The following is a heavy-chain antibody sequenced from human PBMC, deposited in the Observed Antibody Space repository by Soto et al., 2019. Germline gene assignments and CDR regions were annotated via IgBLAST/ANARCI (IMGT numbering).Heavy chain of an antibody. D-gene: IGHD3-22*01. V-gene: IGHV3-23*01. CDR2: ISINFGNT. J-gene: IGHJ1*01. CDR1: GFTFSNYA. Sequence: GGSLRLSCAASGFTFSNYAMSWVRQALGKGLEWVSTISINFGNTYYADSVKGRFTISRDNSKNTLHLQMNSLRAEDTAVYYCANRLYYYDSSGYYSGEYFQHWGQGT. CDR3: ANRLYYYDSSGYYSGEYFQH.